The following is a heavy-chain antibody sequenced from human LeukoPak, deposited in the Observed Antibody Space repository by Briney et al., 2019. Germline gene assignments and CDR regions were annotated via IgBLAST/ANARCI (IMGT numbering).Heavy chain of an antibody. D-gene: IGHD5-12*01. Sequence: GTSLRLSCTTYGLTFTSHGFHWLRQVVGKRLEWVAFVRNDGSDTYHANSVQGRFSISRDNSKNTLYLQMNSLRAEDTAVYYCTKEILQGATTTNPDYWGQGTLVTVSS. J-gene: IGHJ4*02. V-gene: IGHV3-30*02. CDR2: VRNDGSDT. CDR3: TKEILQGATTTNPDY. CDR1: GLTFTSHG.